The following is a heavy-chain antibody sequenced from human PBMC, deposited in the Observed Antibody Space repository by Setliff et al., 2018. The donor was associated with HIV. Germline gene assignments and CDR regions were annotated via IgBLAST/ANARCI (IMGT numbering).Heavy chain of an antibody. CDR1: GGTFSSYA. CDR3: ATNREQLTMTYYYYYMDV. D-gene: IGHD6-13*01. V-gene: IGHV1-69*13. J-gene: IGHJ6*03. Sequence: RASVKVSCKASGGTFSSYAISWVRRAPGQGPEWMGAIIPIFGTTKYAQRFQGRVTITADASTSTAYMELSSLRSEDTAVYYCATNREQLTMTYYYYYMDVWGKGTTVTVSS. CDR2: IIPIFGTT.